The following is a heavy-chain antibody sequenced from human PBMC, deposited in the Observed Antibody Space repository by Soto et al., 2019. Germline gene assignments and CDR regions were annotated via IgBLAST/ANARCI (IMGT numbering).Heavy chain of an antibody. Sequence: QVQLQESGPGLVKPSETLSLSCTVSGVSINITGFYWGWIRQPPGKGLEWIGSFYYSGSTYYNPSLKSRVTISVDTSKNQFSLKLSSVTAADTTVYYCASERHYYGSGSPRLDHWGQGTLVTVSS. V-gene: IGHV4-39*01. J-gene: IGHJ4*02. D-gene: IGHD3-10*01. CDR2: FYYSGST. CDR1: GVSINITGFY. CDR3: ASERHYYGSGSPRLDH.